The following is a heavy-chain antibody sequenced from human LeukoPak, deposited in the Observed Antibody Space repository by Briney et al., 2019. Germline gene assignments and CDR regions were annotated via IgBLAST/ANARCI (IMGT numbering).Heavy chain of an antibody. J-gene: IGHJ4*02. Sequence: ASVKVSCKASGYTFTGYYMHWVRQAPGQGLEWMGWINPNSGGTNYAQKFQGRVTMTRDTSISTAYMELSRLRSDDTAVYYCARARITMIVVVIPPPDYWGQGTLVTVSS. CDR3: ARARITMIVVVIPPPDY. V-gene: IGHV1-2*02. CDR1: GYTFTGYY. D-gene: IGHD3-22*01. CDR2: INPNSGGT.